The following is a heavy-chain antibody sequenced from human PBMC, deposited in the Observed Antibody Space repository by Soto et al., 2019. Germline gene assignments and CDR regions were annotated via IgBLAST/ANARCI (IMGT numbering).Heavy chain of an antibody. J-gene: IGHJ4*02. D-gene: IGHD6-13*01. V-gene: IGHV4-39*01. Sequence: QLQLQESGPGLLRPSETLSLTCTVSGGSIGSSSYYWGWIRQSPGKGLEWIGNIYYSGNTFYNPSLKSRVTISVDTSKNQFYLHLSSVTAADTAIFYCASIAAPGTTHFDFWGKGTLVTVSS. CDR1: GGSIGSSSYY. CDR3: ASIAAPGTTHFDF. CDR2: IYYSGNT.